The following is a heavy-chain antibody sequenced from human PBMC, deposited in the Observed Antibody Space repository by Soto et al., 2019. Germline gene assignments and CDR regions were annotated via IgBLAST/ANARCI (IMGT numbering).Heavy chain of an antibody. Sequence: QVQLVQSGAEVKKPGASVRVSCKASGYRFIDYYINWVRQAPGQGLEWMGWINPNSGVTNYAQKFQDWVTMTGDTSISTAYLELTRLKSDDTAVYYCARQPYYDSRGSSFTYYYYYGMDVWGQGTTVTVSS. CDR2: INPNSGVT. J-gene: IGHJ6*02. CDR1: GYRFIDYY. D-gene: IGHD3-22*01. CDR3: ARQPYYDSRGSSFTYYYYYGMDV. V-gene: IGHV1-2*04.